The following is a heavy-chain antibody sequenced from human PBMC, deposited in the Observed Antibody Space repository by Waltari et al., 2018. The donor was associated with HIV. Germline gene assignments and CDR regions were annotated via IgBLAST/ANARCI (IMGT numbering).Heavy chain of an antibody. J-gene: IGHJ6*02. D-gene: IGHD3-10*01. CDR2: IYHSGST. CDR3: ARVAGSGSYFSYYYGMDV. Sequence: QVQLQESGPGLVKPSGTLSLTCAVSGGSISSSNWWSWVRKPPGKGLEWIGEIYHSGSTNYNPSLKSRVTISVDKSKNQFSLKLSSVTAADTAVYYCARVAGSGSYFSYYYGMDVWGQGTTVTVSS. CDR1: GGSISSSNW. V-gene: IGHV4-4*02.